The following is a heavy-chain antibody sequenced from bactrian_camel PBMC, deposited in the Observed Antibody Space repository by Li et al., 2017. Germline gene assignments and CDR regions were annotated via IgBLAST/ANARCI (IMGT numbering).Heavy chain of an antibody. CDR3: AAAEWVWSPDPLRGDFDR. D-gene: IGHD3*01. V-gene: IGHV3S25*01. Sequence: QLVESGGGSVQAGGSLRLSCAASGYTYNRNCMAWFRQASGKVREGVARIATGSGNTYYADSVKGRFTISQDDAKNTVYLQMNSLKPEDTAMYYCAAAEWVWSPDPLRGDFDRWGRGTQVTVS. J-gene: IGHJ4*01. CDR1: GYTYNRNC. CDR2: IATGSGNT.